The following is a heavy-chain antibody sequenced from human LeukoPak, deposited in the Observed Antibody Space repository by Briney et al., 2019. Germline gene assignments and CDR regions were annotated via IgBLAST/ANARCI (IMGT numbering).Heavy chain of an antibody. CDR2: IWYDGSKK. V-gene: IGHV3-33*01. Sequence: GALRLSCVASGFTFSNYGMHWVRQAPGKGLEWVAVIWYDGSKKYYADSVKGRFTISRDNSKNTLYLQMNSLSAEDTAVYYCARDSRGATGLDYWGQGTLVTVSS. CDR1: GFTFSNYG. D-gene: IGHD5-12*01. CDR3: ARDSRGATGLDY. J-gene: IGHJ4*02.